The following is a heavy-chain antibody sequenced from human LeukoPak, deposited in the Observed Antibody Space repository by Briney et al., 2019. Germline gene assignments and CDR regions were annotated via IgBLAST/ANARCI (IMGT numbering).Heavy chain of an antibody. CDR3: ARNYYEPTYDYYFDC. D-gene: IGHD1-26*01. CDR2: ISGSGGST. J-gene: IGHJ4*02. CDR1: GFTFRSYA. Sequence: GGSLRLSCAASGFTFRSYAMSWVRQAPGKGLEWVSAISGSGGSTYYADSVRGRFTISRDNSKNTLYLHMNSLRAEDAALYYCARNYYEPTYDYYFDCWGQGTLVTVSS. V-gene: IGHV3-23*01.